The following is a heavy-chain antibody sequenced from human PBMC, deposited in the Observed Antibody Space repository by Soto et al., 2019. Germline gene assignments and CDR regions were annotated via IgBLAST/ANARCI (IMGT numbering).Heavy chain of an antibody. CDR1: GFTFSSYA. V-gene: IGHV3-30-3*01. D-gene: IGHD3-10*01. CDR2: ISYDGSNK. CDR3: ARAGLDHQGSGTTVSDY. J-gene: IGHJ4*02. Sequence: QVQLVESGGGGVQPGRSLRLSSAASGFTFSSYAMHRVRQAPGKGLEWVAVISYDGSNKYYADSVKGRCTISRDNSKNTLQPQMNSRRAEDTAVDYGARAGLDHQGSGTTVSDYWGQGTLVTVSS.